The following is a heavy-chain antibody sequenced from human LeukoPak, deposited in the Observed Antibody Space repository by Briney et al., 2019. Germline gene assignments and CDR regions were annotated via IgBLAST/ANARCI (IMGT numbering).Heavy chain of an antibody. CDR3: TRQDCSGGPCSFVDY. CDR2: IRSKTNNYAT. V-gene: IGHV3-73*01. Sequence: GGSLRLSCAASGFTLSDSLIHWVRQASGKGLEWVGRIRSKTNNYATAYAASVNGRFTISRDDSKNTAYLQMNSLKTEDTAAYYCTRQDCSGGPCSFVDYWGQGTLVTVSS. CDR1: GFTLSDSL. J-gene: IGHJ4*02. D-gene: IGHD2-15*01.